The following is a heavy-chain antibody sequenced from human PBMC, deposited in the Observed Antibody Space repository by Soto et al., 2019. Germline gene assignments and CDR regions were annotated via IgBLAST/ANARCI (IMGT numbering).Heavy chain of an antibody. J-gene: IGHJ6*02. D-gene: IGHD6-19*01. CDR2: FDPEDGET. CDR3: ATDPPRVAGTYGPYYYYGMDV. V-gene: IGHV1-24*01. CDR1: GYALTELS. Sequence: ASVKVSCKVSGYALTELSMHWARQAPGKGLEWMGGFDPEDGETIYAQKFQGRVTMTEDTSTDTAYMELSSLRSEDTAVYYCATDPPRVAGTYGPYYYYGMDVWGQGTTVNVSS.